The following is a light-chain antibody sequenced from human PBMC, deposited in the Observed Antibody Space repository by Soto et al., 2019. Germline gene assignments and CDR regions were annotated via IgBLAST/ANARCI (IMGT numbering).Light chain of an antibody. J-gene: IGKJ5*01. CDR2: GAS. CDR3: QQFSSSPPIT. CDR1: QAISGY. V-gene: IGKV1-9*01. Sequence: DIQLTQSPSFLSASVGDRVTITCRASQAISGYSAWYQQKPGKAPKLLIYGASTLQSGVPSRFSGSGSGTEFTLTISSLQPEDFATYYCQQFSSSPPITFGQGTRLEIK.